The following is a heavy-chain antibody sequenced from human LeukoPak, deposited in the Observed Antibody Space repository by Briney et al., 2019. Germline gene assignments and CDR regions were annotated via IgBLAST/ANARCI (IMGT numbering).Heavy chain of an antibody. CDR2: ISGSGGST. V-gene: IGHV3-23*01. CDR1: GFTFSSYA. J-gene: IGHJ4*02. Sequence: GGSLRLCCAASGFTFSSYAMSWVRQAPGKGLEWVSAISGSGGSTYYADSVKGRFTISRDNSKNTLYLQMNSLRAEDTAVYYCAKGDYYDRYNYWGQGTLVTVSS. CDR3: AKGDYYDRYNY. D-gene: IGHD3-22*01.